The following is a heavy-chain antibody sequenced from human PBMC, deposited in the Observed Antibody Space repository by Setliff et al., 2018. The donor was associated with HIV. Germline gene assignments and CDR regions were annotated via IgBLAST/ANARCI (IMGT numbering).Heavy chain of an antibody. V-gene: IGHV4-39*01. CDR1: GGSISSSTYY. CDR2: IYYSGST. D-gene: IGHD3-10*01. J-gene: IGHJ5*02. Sequence: SETLSLTCTVSGGSISSSTYYWGWIRQPPGKGLEWIGSIYYSGSTNHNPSLKSRVTISVDTSKNQFSLKLSSVTAADTAVYYCATYADRESNRFDPWGQGILVTVSS. CDR3: ATYADRESNRFDP.